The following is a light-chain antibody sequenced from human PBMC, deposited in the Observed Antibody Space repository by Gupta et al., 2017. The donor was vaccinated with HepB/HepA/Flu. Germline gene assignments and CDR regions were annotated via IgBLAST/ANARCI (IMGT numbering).Light chain of an antibody. CDR1: QDISNY. V-gene: IGKV1-33*01. CDR3: QQYDNLLT. J-gene: IGKJ4*01. CDR2: DAS. Sequence: DIQMTQSPSSLSASVGDRVTITCQASQDISNYLNWDQQKPGKAPKLLMYDASNLETGVPSRFSWSGSGTDFTFTISSLQPEDIATYYCQQYDNLLTFGGGTKVEIK.